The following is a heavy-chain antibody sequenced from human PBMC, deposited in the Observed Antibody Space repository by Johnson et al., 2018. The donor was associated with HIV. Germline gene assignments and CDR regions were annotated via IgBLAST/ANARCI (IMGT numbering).Heavy chain of an antibody. CDR1: GFIFADYG. Sequence: VQLVESGGGVVQPGGSLRLSCEGFGFIFADYGLSWVRQAPGRGLEWVSGINWNGGRIGYADSVKGRCTISRDNVRNSLYLQMNSLRAEDTAFYYCARRDSGSESKGTFDAWGQGTMVTVSS. CDR3: ARRDSGSESKGTFDA. D-gene: IGHD1-26*01. J-gene: IGHJ3*01. V-gene: IGHV3-20*04. CDR2: INWNGGRI.